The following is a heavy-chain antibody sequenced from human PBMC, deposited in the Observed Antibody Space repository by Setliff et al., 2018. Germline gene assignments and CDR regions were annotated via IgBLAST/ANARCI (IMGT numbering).Heavy chain of an antibody. Sequence: PSETLSLTCTVSGGSISSSSYYWGWIRQPPGKGLEWIGSIYYSGSTYYNPSLKSRVTISVDTSKNQFSLKLSSVTAADTALYYCARVNQYSSVWYNYYYGMDVWGQGTTVTVS. CDR2: IYYSGST. CDR1: GGSISSSSYY. J-gene: IGHJ6*02. D-gene: IGHD6-19*01. CDR3: ARVNQYSSVWYNYYYGMDV. V-gene: IGHV4-39*07.